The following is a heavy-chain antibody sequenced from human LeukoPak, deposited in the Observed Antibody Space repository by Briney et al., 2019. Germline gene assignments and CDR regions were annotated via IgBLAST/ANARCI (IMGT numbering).Heavy chain of an antibody. CDR1: GYTFTSYG. CDR2: ISAYNGNT. V-gene: IGHV1-18*01. CDR3: ARGPYCSSTSCYTRNPEDY. J-gene: IGHJ4*02. D-gene: IGHD2-2*01. Sequence: ASVKVSCKASGYTFTSYGISWVRQAPGQGLEWMGWISAYNGNTNYAQKLQGRVTMTTDTSTSTAYMELRSLRSDDTAVYYCARGPYCSSTSCYTRNPEDYWGQGTLVTVSS.